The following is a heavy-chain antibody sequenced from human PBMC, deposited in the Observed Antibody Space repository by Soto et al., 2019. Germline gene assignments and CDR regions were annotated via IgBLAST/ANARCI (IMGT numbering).Heavy chain of an antibody. CDR2: IIRIVGTA. D-gene: IGHD6-13*01. CDR1: GGTFSSYA. V-gene: IGHV1-69*01. J-gene: IGHJ6*02. Sequence: QVQLVQSGAEVKKPGSSVKVSCKASGGTFSSYAISWVRQAPGQGLEWMGGIIRIVGTANYAQKFQGRVTITADEPTSTAYMELSRWRSEHTAVYYCARPTNGHSSFVGMDVWGQGTTVTASS. CDR3: ARPTNGHSSFVGMDV.